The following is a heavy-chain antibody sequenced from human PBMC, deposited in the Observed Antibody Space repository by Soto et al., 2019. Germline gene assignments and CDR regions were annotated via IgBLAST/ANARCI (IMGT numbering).Heavy chain of an antibody. CDR3: AKDLGWDSRFTWDFDY. CDR2: ISYDGSNK. V-gene: IGHV3-30*18. D-gene: IGHD3-22*01. Sequence: GGSLRLSCAASGFTFSSYGMHWVRQAPGKGLEWVAVISYDGSNKYYADSVKDRFTISRDNSKNTLYLQMNSLRAEDTAVYYCAKDLGWDSRFTWDFDYWGQGTLVTVSS. J-gene: IGHJ4*02. CDR1: GFTFSSYG.